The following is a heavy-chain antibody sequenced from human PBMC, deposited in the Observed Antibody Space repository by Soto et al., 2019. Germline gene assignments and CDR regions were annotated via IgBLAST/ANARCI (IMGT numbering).Heavy chain of an antibody. CDR2: IYYSGST. D-gene: IGHD3-3*01. J-gene: IGHJ6*02. CDR1: GGSISSYY. V-gene: IGHV4-59*01. Sequence: SETLSLTCTVSGGSISSYYWSWIRQPPGKGLEWIGYIYYSGSTNYNPSLKSRVTISVDTSKNQFSLKLSSVTAADTAVYYCARLKDFWSGYYSSYGMDVWGQGTTVT. CDR3: ARLKDFWSGYYSSYGMDV.